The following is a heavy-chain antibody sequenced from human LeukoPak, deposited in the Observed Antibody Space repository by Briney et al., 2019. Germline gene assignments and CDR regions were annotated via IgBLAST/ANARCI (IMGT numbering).Heavy chain of an antibody. J-gene: IGHJ4*02. CDR3: ARGEAAAGTVSYFDY. V-gene: IGHV4-4*07. Sequence: SETLSLTCTVSGGSISSYYWSWIRQPAGKGLEWIGRIYTSGSTNYNPSLKSLVTMSVDTSKNQFSLKLSSVTAADTAVYYCARGEAAAGTVSYFDYWGQGTLVTVSS. D-gene: IGHD6-13*01. CDR2: IYTSGST. CDR1: GGSISSYY.